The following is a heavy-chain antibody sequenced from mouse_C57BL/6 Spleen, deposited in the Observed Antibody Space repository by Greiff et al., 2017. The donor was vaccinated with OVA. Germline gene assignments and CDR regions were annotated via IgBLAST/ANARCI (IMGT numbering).Heavy chain of an antibody. CDR1: GYSITSGYY. CDR3: ARRLGQGYAMDY. CDR2: ISYDGSN. J-gene: IGHJ4*01. V-gene: IGHV3-6*01. D-gene: IGHD4-1*01. Sequence: DVHLVESGPGLVKPSQSLSLTCSVTGYSITSGYYWNWIRQFPGNKLEWMGYISYDGSNNYNPSLKNRISITRDTSKNQFFLKLNSVTTEDTATYYCARRLGQGYAMDYWGQGTSVTVSS.